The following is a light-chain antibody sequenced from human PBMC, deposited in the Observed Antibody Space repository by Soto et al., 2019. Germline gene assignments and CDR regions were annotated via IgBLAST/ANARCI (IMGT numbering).Light chain of an antibody. V-gene: IGKV1-5*01. J-gene: IGKJ1*01. CDR2: EAS. CDR3: QLYDSYSWT. Sequence: DIQMTQEPSSLSVSVGDRVTIACRASQSIGSWLAWYEQKPGKAPKLLIYEASTLQSGVPSRFSGSGSGTDFTLTLSSLWPDDFAPDYCQLYDSYSWTFGQGTKGEI. CDR1: QSIGSW.